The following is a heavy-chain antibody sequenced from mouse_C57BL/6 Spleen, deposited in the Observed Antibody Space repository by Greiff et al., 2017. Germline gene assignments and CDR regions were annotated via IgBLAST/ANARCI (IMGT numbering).Heavy chain of an antibody. CDR3: GREGYWYFDV. CDR2: IRSKSNNYAT. Sequence: EVQVVESGGGLVQPKGSLKLSCAASGFSFNTYAMNWVRQAPGKGLEWVARIRSKSNNYATYYADSVKDRFTISRDDSESMLYLQMNNLKTEDTAMYYCGREGYWYFDVWGTGTTVTVSS. V-gene: IGHV10-1*01. J-gene: IGHJ1*03. CDR1: GFSFNTYA.